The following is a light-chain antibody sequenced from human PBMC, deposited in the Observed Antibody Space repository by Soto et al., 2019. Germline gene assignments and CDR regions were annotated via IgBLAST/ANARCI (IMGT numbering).Light chain of an antibody. CDR1: SSDVGGYNF. CDR3: SSYTSISTYV. J-gene: IGLJ1*01. Sequence: QSALIQPASVSGSPGQSITISCTGTSSDVGGYNFVSWYQQHPDKAPKLMIYDVTNRPSGVSNRSSGSKSGNTASLTISGLQAEDEADYYCSSYTSISTYVFGTGTKLTVL. CDR2: DVT. V-gene: IGLV2-14*01.